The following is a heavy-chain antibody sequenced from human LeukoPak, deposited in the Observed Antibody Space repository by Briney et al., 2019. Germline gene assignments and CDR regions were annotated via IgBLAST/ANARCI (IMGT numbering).Heavy chain of an antibody. CDR2: ISYDGSNK. J-gene: IGHJ4*02. CDR1: GFTFSSYG. Sequence: PGGSLRLSCAASGFTFSSYGMHWVRQAPGKGLEWVAVISYDGSNKYYADSVKGRFTISRDNSKNTLYLQMNSLRAEDTAVYYCARDAAPSVGCFDYWGQGTLVTVSS. CDR3: ARDAAPSVGCFDY. V-gene: IGHV3-30*03. D-gene: IGHD2-2*01.